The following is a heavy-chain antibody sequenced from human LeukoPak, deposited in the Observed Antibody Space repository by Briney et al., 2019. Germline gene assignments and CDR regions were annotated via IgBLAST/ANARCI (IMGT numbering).Heavy chain of an antibody. CDR3: ASATPTYDSSGYYSDY. CDR2: ISYDGSNK. J-gene: IGHJ4*02. V-gene: IGHV3-30-3*01. D-gene: IGHD3-22*01. Sequence: GGSLRLSCAASGFTFSSYAMHWVRQAPGKGLEWVAVISYDGSNKYYADSVKGRFTISRDNSKDTLYLQRNSLRAEDTAVYYCASATPTYDSSGYYSDYWGQGTLVTVSS. CDR1: GFTFSSYA.